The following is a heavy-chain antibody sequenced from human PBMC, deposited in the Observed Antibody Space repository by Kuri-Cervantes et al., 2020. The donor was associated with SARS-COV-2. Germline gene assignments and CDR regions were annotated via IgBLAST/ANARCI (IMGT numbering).Heavy chain of an antibody. J-gene: IGHJ6*03. V-gene: IGHV3-30*03. CDR2: ISYDGSNK. D-gene: IGHD5-18*01. CDR1: GFTFSSYG. CDR3: AVQPRYYYYYMDV. Sequence: GESLKISCAASGFTFSSYGMHWVRQAPGKGLEWVAVISYDGSNKYYADSVKGRLTISRDNSKNTLYLQMNSLRAEDTAVYYCAVQPRYYYYYMDVWGKGTTVTVSS.